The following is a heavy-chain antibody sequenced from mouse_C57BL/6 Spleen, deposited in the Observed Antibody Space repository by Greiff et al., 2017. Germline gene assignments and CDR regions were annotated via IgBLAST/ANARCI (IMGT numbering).Heavy chain of an antibody. Sequence: VQLQESGAELVRPGTSVKVSCKASGYAFTNYLIEWVKQRPGQGLEWIGVINPGSGGTNYNEKFKGKATLTADKSSSTAYMQLSSLTSEDSAVYFCARSQLTGTWFAYWGQGTLVTVSA. CDR1: GYAFTNYL. CDR3: ARSQLTGTWFAY. J-gene: IGHJ3*01. D-gene: IGHD4-1*01. V-gene: IGHV1-54*01. CDR2: INPGSGGT.